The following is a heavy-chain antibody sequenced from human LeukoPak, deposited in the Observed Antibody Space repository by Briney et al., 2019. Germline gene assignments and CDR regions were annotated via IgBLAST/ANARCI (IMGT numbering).Heavy chain of an antibody. V-gene: IGHV3-23*01. J-gene: IGHJ4*02. CDR2: ISSTGGST. CDR3: ARDSGGSYSY. CDR1: GFSFSSDA. D-gene: IGHD1-26*01. Sequence: GGSLRLSCAASGFSFSSDAMRWVRQTPGKGLEWVSAISSTGGSTYYADSVKGRFTISRDNSKNTLYLQMNSLRAEDTAVYYCARDSGGSYSYWGQGTLVTVSS.